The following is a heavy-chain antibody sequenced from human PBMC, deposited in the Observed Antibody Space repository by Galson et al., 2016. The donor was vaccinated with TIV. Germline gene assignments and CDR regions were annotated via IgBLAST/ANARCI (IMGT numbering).Heavy chain of an antibody. CDR2: IKQDGSVR. Sequence: SLRLSCAVSGLIFHKYDMNWVRQAPGKGLEWVANIKQDGSVRYYVDSVKGRFTISRDNAKNSLYLQMNSLRAEDTAVYYCARKAVASWGQGTLVTVSS. V-gene: IGHV3-7*04. CDR3: ARKAVAS. D-gene: IGHD6-19*01. CDR1: GLIFHKYD. J-gene: IGHJ4*02.